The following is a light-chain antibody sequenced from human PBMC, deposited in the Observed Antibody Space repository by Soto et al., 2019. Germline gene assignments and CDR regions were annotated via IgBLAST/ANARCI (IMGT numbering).Light chain of an antibody. CDR1: QGVSTY. CDR3: HQLNRNPT. Sequence: IQVTQSPSSLSASVGDRITITCRASQGVSTYLAWYQQKPGKAPKLLIYAAYTLQSGVPSRFSGGGSGTDFTLTIRSLQPEDFATYYCHQLNRNPTFGGGTKVEIK. CDR2: AAY. J-gene: IGKJ4*01. V-gene: IGKV1-9*01.